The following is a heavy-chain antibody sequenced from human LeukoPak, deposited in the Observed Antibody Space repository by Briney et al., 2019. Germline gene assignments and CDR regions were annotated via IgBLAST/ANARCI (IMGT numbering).Heavy chain of an antibody. J-gene: IGHJ6*03. V-gene: IGHV3-66*01. CDR2: IYSGGST. CDR1: GFTVSSNY. CDR3: ARCAVRGVIISRYYYYYMDV. D-gene: IGHD3-10*01. Sequence: GGSLRLSCAASGFTVSSNYMSWVRQAPGKGLEWVSVIYSGGSTYYADSVKGRFTISRDNSKNTLYLQMNSLRAEDTAVYYCARCAVRGVIISRYYYYYMDVWGKGTTVTVSS.